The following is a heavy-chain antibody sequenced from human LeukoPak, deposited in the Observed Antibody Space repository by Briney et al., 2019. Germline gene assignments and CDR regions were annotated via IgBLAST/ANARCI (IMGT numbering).Heavy chain of an antibody. CDR3: SRGGGRMRIYGKKWFDP. CDR2: IGTTDKYI. Sequence: PGGSLRLSCAASGFTFSTYSMNWVRQAPGKAPEWVASIGTTDKYIYYANSVKGRFTISRDNAKNSLYLQMTNLRAEDTAVYYCSRGGGRMRIYGKKWFDPWGQGTLVTVSS. V-gene: IGHV3-21*06. D-gene: IGHD3-16*01. J-gene: IGHJ5*02. CDR1: GFTFSTYS.